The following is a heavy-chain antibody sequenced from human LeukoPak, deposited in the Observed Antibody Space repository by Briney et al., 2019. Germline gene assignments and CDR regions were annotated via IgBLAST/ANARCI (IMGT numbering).Heavy chain of an antibody. CDR2: IIPIFGTA. V-gene: IGHV1-69*13. CDR3: ARDPGVLRFLEWSPLGMDV. D-gene: IGHD3-3*01. CDR1: GGTFSSYA. J-gene: IGHJ6*02. Sequence: SVKVSCKASGGTFSSYAISWVRQAPGQGLEWMGGIIPIFGTANYAQKFQGRVTITADESTSTAHMELSSLRSEDTAVYYCARDPGVLRFLEWSPLGMDVWGQGTTVTVSS.